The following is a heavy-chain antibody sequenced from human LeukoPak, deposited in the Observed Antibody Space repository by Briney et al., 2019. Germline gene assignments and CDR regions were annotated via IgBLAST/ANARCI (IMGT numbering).Heavy chain of an antibody. CDR1: GFTFSSYG. V-gene: IGHV3-33*01. Sequence: PGGSLRLSCAASGFTFSSYGMHWVRQAPGKGLEWVAVIWYDGSNKYYADSVKGRFTISRDNSKNTLYLQMNSLRAEDTAVYYCARGQPYYYGMDVWGQGTTVTVSS. CDR3: ARGQPYYYGMDV. J-gene: IGHJ6*02. CDR2: IWYDGSNK.